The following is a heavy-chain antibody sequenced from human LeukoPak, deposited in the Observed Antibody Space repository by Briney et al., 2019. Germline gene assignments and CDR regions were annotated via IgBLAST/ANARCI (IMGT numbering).Heavy chain of an antibody. J-gene: IGHJ6*03. CDR1: GFTFSSYA. CDR2: ISGSGGST. V-gene: IGHV3-23*01. D-gene: IGHD2-15*01. CDR3: ANVPALGAATTYYYYYYMDV. Sequence: GGSLRLSCAASGFTFSSYAMSWVRQAPWKGLEWVSAISGSGGSTYYADSVKGRFTISRDNSKNTLYLQMNSLRAEDTAVYYCANVPALGAATTYYYYYYMDVWGKGTTVTVSS.